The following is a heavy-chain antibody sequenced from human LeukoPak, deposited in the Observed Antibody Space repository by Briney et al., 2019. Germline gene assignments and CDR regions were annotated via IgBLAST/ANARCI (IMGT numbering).Heavy chain of an antibody. CDR2: IYSGGST. J-gene: IGHJ3*02. Sequence: GGSLRLSCAASGFTFRSYAMSWVRQAPGKGLEWVSVIYSGGSTYYADSVKGRFTISRDNSKNTLYLQMNSLRAGDTAVYYCARVFGGSGWYDAFDIWGQGTMVTVSS. D-gene: IGHD6-19*01. CDR1: GFTFRSYA. CDR3: ARVFGGSGWYDAFDI. V-gene: IGHV3-66*01.